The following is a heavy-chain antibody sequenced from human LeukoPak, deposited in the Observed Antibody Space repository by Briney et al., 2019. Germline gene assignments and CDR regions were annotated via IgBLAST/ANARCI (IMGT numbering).Heavy chain of an antibody. CDR3: ARDGGVATSTL. J-gene: IGHJ4*02. Sequence: PSETLSLTCTVSGDSISTINYYWSWIRQPAGKGLEWIGRIYSSGSTNYNPSLKSRVSISVDTSKNQFSLKMSSVTAADTAVYYCARDGGVATSTLWGQGTLVTVSS. CDR2: IYSSGST. D-gene: IGHD5-12*01. V-gene: IGHV4-61*02. CDR1: GDSISTINYY.